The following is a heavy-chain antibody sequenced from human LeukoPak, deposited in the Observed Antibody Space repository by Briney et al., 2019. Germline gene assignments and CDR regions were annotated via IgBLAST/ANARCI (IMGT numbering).Heavy chain of an antibody. CDR1: GGSFNAYYYY. CDR2: FSHSGST. J-gene: IGHJ6*03. D-gene: IGHD1-1*01. CDR3: ARGVDKSATFYYYYYIDV. Sequence: SETLSLTCAVYGGSFNAYYYYWSWIRQPPGKGLEWIGEFSHSGSTDYNPSLKSRVSISVDTSKNQFSLRLSSVTAADTAVYYCARGVDKSATFYYYYYIDVWGKGTTVTVSS. V-gene: IGHV4-34*01.